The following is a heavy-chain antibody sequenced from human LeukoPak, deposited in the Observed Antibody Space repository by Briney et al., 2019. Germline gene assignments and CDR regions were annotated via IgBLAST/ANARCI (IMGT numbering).Heavy chain of an antibody. Sequence: SETLSLTCTISGGSVSDYYWSWIRQSPGKGLEWIGYIYHTGSTSYSPSLKSRVTISADTSQNQFSLKLSSVTAADMAVYYCASRKLGNDYWGQGTLVTVSP. CDR3: ASRKLGNDY. D-gene: IGHD7-27*01. J-gene: IGHJ4*02. V-gene: IGHV4-59*02. CDR2: IYHTGST. CDR1: GGSVSDYY.